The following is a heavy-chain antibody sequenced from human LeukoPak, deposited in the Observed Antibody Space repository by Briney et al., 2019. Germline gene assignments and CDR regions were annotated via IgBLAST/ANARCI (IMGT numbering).Heavy chain of an antibody. V-gene: IGHV3-23*01. CDR1: GFTFSSYA. Sequence: TGGSLRLSCAASGFTFSSYAMSWVRQAPGKGLEWVSAMSGSGGTTYYADSVKGRFAISRDNSKNTLYLQMSSLRTEDTALYYCAKVQQLATIYYFDYWGQGSLVTVSS. CDR3: AKVQQLATIYYFDY. J-gene: IGHJ4*02. CDR2: MSGSGGTT. D-gene: IGHD6-13*01.